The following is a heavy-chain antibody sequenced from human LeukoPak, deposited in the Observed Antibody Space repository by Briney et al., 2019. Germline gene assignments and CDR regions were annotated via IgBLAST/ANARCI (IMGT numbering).Heavy chain of an antibody. V-gene: IGHV7-4-1*02. CDR3: ARGPFDYGDYRPNYYYYYGMDV. J-gene: IGHJ6*02. CDR2: INTNTGNP. Sequence: ASVEVSCKASGYTFTIYAMNWVRQAPGQGLEWMGWINTNTGNPTYAQGFTGRFVFSLDTSVSTTYLQISSLKAEDTAVYYCARGPFDYGDYRPNYYYYYGMDVWGQGTTVTVSS. D-gene: IGHD4-17*01. CDR1: GYTFTIYA.